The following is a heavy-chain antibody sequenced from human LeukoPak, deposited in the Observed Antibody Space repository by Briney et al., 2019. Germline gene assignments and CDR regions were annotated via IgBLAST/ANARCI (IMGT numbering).Heavy chain of an antibody. D-gene: IGHD3-22*01. J-gene: IGHJ3*02. Sequence: PGGSLRLSCAASGFTFSSYSMNWVRQAPGKGLEWVSSISSSSSYIYYADSVKGRFTISRDNAKNSLYLQMNSLRAEDTALYYCARAMRAVYYDSSGYEVDAFDIWGQGTMVTVSS. CDR3: ARAMRAVYYDSSGYEVDAFDI. CDR2: ISSSSSYI. V-gene: IGHV3-21*04. CDR1: GFTFSSYS.